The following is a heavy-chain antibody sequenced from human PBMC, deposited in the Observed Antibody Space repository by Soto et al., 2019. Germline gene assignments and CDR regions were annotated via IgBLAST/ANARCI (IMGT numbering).Heavy chain of an antibody. D-gene: IGHD2-8*01. Sequence: EVQLVESGGGLVQPGGSLRLSCAASGFTFSSYWMHWVRQAPGKGLVWVSRINSDGSTTNYADSVKGRFTISRDNAKNRVYLQMSNLRAEDRAVYYCARPATREGVTGYYFDYWGQGTLVTVSS. J-gene: IGHJ4*02. CDR2: INSDGSTT. CDR1: GFTFSSYW. CDR3: ARPATREGVTGYYFDY. V-gene: IGHV3-74*01.